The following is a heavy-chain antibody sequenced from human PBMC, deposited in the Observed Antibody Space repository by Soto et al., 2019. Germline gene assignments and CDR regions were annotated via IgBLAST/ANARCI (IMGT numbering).Heavy chain of an antibody. V-gene: IGHV4-59*01. Sequence: SETMPLTCTVSGGSISSYYWILIRTPTGKGLEWIGYIYYSGSTSYNPSLKSRVTISVDTSKNQFSLKLSSVTAADTAVYYCATTLISPVTYYYDSSGYYSPFDYWGQGTLVTVSS. CDR3: ATTLISPVTYYYDSSGYYSPFDY. D-gene: IGHD3-22*01. J-gene: IGHJ4*02. CDR2: IYYSGST. CDR1: GGSISSYY.